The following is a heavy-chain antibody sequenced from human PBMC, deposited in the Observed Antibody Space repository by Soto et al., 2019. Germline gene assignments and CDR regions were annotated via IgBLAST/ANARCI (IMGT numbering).Heavy chain of an antibody. J-gene: IGHJ4*02. Sequence: SETLSLTCSVSGGSMSEYFWSWIRQSPGEGLEWIGYIYYLGSADYSPSLKSRVTISVDTSKRQFSLRLTSVTAADTAVYYCARDGYDGSGSPYPDYWGPGTQVTVSS. CDR1: GGSMSEYF. CDR2: IYYLGSA. V-gene: IGHV4-59*01. CDR3: ARDGYDGSGSPYPDY. D-gene: IGHD3-10*01.